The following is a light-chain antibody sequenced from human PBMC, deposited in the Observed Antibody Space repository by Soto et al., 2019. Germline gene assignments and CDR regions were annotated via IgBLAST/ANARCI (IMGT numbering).Light chain of an antibody. CDR3: HQYGGSMET. J-gene: IGKJ1*01. CDR1: QSITNNF. Sequence: EILLTQSPATLSLSPGDRATLTCRASQSITNNFLAWYQHKPGQAPRLLIYGASTRASGIPDRFSGSASGTDFTLVIDRLEPEDFALYFCHQYGGSMETFGQGTKVDI. CDR2: GAS. V-gene: IGKV3-20*01.